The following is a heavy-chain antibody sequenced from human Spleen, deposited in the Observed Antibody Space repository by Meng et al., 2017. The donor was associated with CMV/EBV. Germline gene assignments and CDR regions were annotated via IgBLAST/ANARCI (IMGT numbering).Heavy chain of an antibody. J-gene: IGHJ6*02. CDR3: ARTDILTGYYGPLDV. CDR1: GFKIRDYY. D-gene: IGHD3-9*01. CDR2: ISSIGKYI. V-gene: IGHV3-11*04. Sequence: GGSLRLSCAASGFKIRDYYMSWIRQAPGKGLEWVSSISSIGKYIYYGDSMKGRFTISRDNAKNSVYLQMNSLRAEDTAVYYCARTDILTGYYGPLDVWGQGTTVTVSS.